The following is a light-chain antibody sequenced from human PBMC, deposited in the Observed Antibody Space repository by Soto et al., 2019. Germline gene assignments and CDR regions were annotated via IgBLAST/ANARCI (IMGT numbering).Light chain of an antibody. CDR2: EVN. J-gene: IGLJ1*01. CDR3: ASWDVSLNGLYV. CDR1: SSDVGGYNY. Sequence: QSALTQPPSASGSPGQSVTISCTGTSSDVGGYNYVSWYQQHPGKVPKLMIYEVNKRPSGVPDRFSGSKSGTSASLAISGLQSEDEADYYCASWDVSLNGLYVFGTGTKLTVL. V-gene: IGLV2-8*01.